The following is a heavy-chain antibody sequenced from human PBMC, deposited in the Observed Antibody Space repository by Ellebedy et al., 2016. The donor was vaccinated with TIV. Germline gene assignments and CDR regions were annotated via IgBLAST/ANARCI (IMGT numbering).Heavy chain of an antibody. V-gene: IGHV3-7*01. Sequence: GESLKISCTASGFTFSNYWMTWVRQAPGKGPEWVANIKQDGSEKYYVDSVKGRFSISRDNAKNSLYVQMNSLRDEDTAVYYCARDQWLGRAYYFDSWGQGTLVTVSS. CDR2: IKQDGSEK. CDR3: ARDQWLGRAYYFDS. CDR1: GFTFSNYW. D-gene: IGHD6-19*01. J-gene: IGHJ4*02.